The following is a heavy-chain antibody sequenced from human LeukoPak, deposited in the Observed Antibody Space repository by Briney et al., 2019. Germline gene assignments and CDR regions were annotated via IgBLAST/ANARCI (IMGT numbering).Heavy chain of an antibody. Sequence: GGSLRLSCAASGFTFSSYAMHWVRQAPGKGLEWVAVISYDGSNKYYADSVKGRFTISRDNSKNTLYLQMNSLRAEDTALYYCAEDMFPLLEWLYSGMDVWGQGTTVTVSS. V-gene: IGHV3-30-3*02. J-gene: IGHJ6*02. D-gene: IGHD3-3*01. CDR2: ISYDGSNK. CDR1: GFTFSSYA. CDR3: AEDMFPLLEWLYSGMDV.